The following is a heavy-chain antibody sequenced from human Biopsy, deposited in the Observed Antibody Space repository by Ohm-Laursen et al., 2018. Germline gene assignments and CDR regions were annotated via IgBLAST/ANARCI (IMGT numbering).Heavy chain of an antibody. D-gene: IGHD3-3*01. Sequence: SLRLSCTASGVTLSGYSMNWVRQAPGKGLEWASFISSSGVQYHADSVKGRFTISRDNSKNTLYLQMNSLRAEDTAVYYCMRASIFGVATSGFYYYGMDVWGQGTTVTVSS. J-gene: IGHJ6*02. CDR3: MRASIFGVATSGFYYYGMDV. V-gene: IGHV3-66*01. CDR1: GVTLSGYS. CDR2: ISSSGVQ.